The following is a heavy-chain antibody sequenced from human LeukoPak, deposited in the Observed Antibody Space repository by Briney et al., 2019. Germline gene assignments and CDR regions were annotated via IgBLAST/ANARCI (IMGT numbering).Heavy chain of an antibody. CDR2: IRHDGSTK. J-gene: IGHJ4*02. V-gene: IGHV3-7*01. CDR1: GFPFYSYW. CDR3: TKDTYGPEDS. D-gene: IGHD4-17*01. Sequence: GGSLRLSCTASGFPFYSYWMTWVRQTPGKGLEWVANIRHDGSTKYYVDSVKGRFTISRDNAKNTLYLQMNSLRPEDTAVYFCTKDTYGPEDSWGQGTLVTVSS.